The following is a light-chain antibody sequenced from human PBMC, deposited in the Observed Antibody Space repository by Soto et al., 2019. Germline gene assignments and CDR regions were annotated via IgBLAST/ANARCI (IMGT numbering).Light chain of an antibody. V-gene: IGKV3-15*01. CDR1: QSVSSS. CDR2: GAS. J-gene: IGKJ2*01. Sequence: EIVMTQSPATLSVSPGERATLSCRAIQSVSSSLAWYQQKPGQAPRLLIYGASTRATGIPARFSGSGSGTEFPLTISSLHSEDFAVYYCQQYNNWPPYTVGQGTKLEIK. CDR3: QQYNNWPPYT.